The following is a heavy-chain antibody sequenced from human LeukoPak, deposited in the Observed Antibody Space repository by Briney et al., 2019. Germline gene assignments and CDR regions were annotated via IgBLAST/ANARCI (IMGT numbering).Heavy chain of an antibody. CDR1: GGSISSGDYY. D-gene: IGHD2/OR15-2a*01. Sequence: PSETLSLTCTVSGGSISSGDYYWSWLRQTPGKGLEWIGYIYYSGSTYYNPSLKSRVTMSVDTSKNQFSLKLTSVTAADTAVYYCARSPSSTWPRDWFDPWGQGTLVTVSS. CDR2: IYYSGST. V-gene: IGHV4-30-4*01. J-gene: IGHJ5*02. CDR3: ARSPSSTWPRDWFDP.